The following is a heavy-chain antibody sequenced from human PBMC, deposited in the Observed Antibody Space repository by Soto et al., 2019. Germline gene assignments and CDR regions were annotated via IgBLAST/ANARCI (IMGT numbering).Heavy chain of an antibody. D-gene: IGHD4-17*01. J-gene: IGHJ4*02. CDR3: ARCWGTGDYEYSDY. CDR1: GYTFTSYG. V-gene: IGHV1-18*01. CDR2: ISAYNGNT. Sequence: ASVKVSCKASGYTFTSYGISWVRQAPGQGLEWMGWISAYNGNTNYAQKLRGRVTMTTDTSTSTAYMELRSLRSDDTAVYYCARCWGTGDYEYSDYWGQGTLVTVSS.